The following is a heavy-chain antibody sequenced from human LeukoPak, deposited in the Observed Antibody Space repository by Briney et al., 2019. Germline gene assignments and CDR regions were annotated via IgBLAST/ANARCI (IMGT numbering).Heavy chain of an antibody. CDR3: ASTSGWYEPIDY. J-gene: IGHJ4*02. Sequence: PGGSLRLSCAASGFTFRSYDMSWVRQAPGKGLEWVSGITYSSGYTYYADSVKGRFTISRDNSRNTLYLQMNSLRAEDTAVYYCASTSGWYEPIDYWGQGTLVTVSS. V-gene: IGHV3-23*01. CDR2: ITYSSGYT. CDR1: GFTFRSYD. D-gene: IGHD6-19*01.